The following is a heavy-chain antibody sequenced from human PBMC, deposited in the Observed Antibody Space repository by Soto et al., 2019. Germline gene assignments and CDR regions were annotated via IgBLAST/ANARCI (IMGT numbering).Heavy chain of an antibody. D-gene: IGHD2-2*02. J-gene: IGHJ5*02. CDR3: ARRYSSTSCYRCWFDP. V-gene: IGHV4-31*03. Sequence: QVQLQESGPGLVKPSQTLSLTCTVSGGSISSGGYYWSWIRQHPGKGLEWIGYIYYSGNTYYNPSLKSRVTISVDTSKNQFSLKLSSVTAADTAVYYCARRYSSTSCYRCWFDPWGQGTLVTVSS. CDR1: GGSISSGGYY. CDR2: IYYSGNT.